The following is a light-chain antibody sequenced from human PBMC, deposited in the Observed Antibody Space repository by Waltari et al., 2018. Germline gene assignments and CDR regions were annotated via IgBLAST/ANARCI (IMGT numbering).Light chain of an antibody. CDR3: AAWDDSLSGPV. J-gene: IGLJ2*01. CDR2: RNN. CDR1: SSNIGRNY. V-gene: IGLV1-47*01. Sequence: QSVLTQPPSASGTPGQRVTISCSGSSSNIGRNYVYWYQQVPGTAPKLLIYRNNQRPSGVPDRFSGSKSGTSASLAISGLRSEDEADYYCAAWDDSLSGPVFGGGTKVTVL.